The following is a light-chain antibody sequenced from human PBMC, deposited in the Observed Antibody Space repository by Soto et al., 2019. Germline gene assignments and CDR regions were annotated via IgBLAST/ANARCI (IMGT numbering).Light chain of an antibody. CDR3: QQYGVSPLMFT. Sequence: EIVLVQSPGTLSLSPGERATLSCRASQSVSNNYLAWYQQKPGQAPRLLIYGASSRATGVPDRFSGSGNGTDVSLTISRLEPEDFAVYYCQQYGVSPLMFTFGKGTKVGVK. CDR1: QSVSNNY. CDR2: GAS. J-gene: IGKJ2*01. V-gene: IGKV3-20*01.